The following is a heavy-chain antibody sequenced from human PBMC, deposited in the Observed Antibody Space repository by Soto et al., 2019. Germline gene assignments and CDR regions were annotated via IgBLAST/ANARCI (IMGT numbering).Heavy chain of an antibody. V-gene: IGHV1-58*01. Sequence: SVKVSCKASGFTFTSSSVQWVRQARGQRLEWIGWITVGTGNTNHAQKFQERVTITRDMSTSTAYMELSNLRSEDTAVYYCAAGDSSGYYGGWGQGTQVTVSS. D-gene: IGHD3-22*01. CDR1: GFTFTSSS. J-gene: IGHJ4*02. CDR3: AAGDSSGYYGG. CDR2: ITVGTGNT.